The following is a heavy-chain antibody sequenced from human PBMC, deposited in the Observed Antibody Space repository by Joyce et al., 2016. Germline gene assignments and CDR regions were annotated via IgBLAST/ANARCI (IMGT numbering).Heavy chain of an antibody. Sequence: QAQLQESGPGLVKPSETLSPTCSVSGVSLRSGGFYWTWIRQFPGKGLEWIGSIYYTGSRKYTPCLESRVTMTVDESKNQFFLTLTSATAADTALYFCAGGHVVVTAIRFGPWGHGTLVTVSS. J-gene: IGHJ5*02. CDR3: AGGHVVVTAIRFGP. V-gene: IGHV4-31*02. CDR1: GVSLRSGGFY. D-gene: IGHD2-21*02. CDR2: IYYTGSR.